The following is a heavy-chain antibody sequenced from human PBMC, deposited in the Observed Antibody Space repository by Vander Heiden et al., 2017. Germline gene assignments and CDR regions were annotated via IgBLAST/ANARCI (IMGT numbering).Heavy chain of an antibody. V-gene: IGHV3-23*01. J-gene: IGHJ4*02. CDR3: ARSPISVTGFFDS. Sequence: EVQLLQSGGDLVQPGGALTLSCAASGFHFNNYALSWVRQAPGKGLEWVSTISRSVATTYYSDSVKGRFTVSRNNSKNSLYLRMNTVRAEDTALYYCARSPISVTGFFDSWGQGTLVTVSS. D-gene: IGHD6-19*01. CDR2: ISRSVATT. CDR1: GFHFNNYA.